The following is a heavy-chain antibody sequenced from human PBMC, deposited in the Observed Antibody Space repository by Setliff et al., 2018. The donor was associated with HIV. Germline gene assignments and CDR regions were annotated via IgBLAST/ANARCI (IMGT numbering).Heavy chain of an antibody. J-gene: IGHJ5*02. D-gene: IGHD3-16*01. CDR1: GGSISSGSYY. CDR2: IHTTGST. V-gene: IGHV4-61*09. Sequence: SGTLSLTCTVSGGSISSGSYYWTWIRQPAGKGLEWIGQIHTTGSTNFNPSLKSRVTISMDTSKNQFSLNLNSVTATDTAVYYCAKRTFGSGRLDPWGQGTLVTVSS. CDR3: AKRTFGSGRLDP.